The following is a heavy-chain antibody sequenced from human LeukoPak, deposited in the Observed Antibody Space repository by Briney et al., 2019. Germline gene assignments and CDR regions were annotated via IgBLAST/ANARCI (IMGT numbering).Heavy chain of an antibody. CDR1: GGSISSSNW. CDR2: IYHSGST. Sequence: SETLSLTCAVSGGSISSSNWWSWVRQPPGKGLEWIGEIYHSGSTNYNPSLKSRVTISVDTSKNQFSLKLSSVTAADTAVYYCAREKRITIFGVNWFDPWGQGTLVTVSS. V-gene: IGHV4-4*02. CDR3: AREKRITIFGVNWFDP. D-gene: IGHD3-3*01. J-gene: IGHJ5*02.